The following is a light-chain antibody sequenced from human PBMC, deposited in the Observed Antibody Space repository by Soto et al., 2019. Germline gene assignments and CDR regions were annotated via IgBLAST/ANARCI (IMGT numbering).Light chain of an antibody. V-gene: IGKV1-5*01. Sequence: DIQMTQSPSTLSASVGDRVTITCRASQNINNWLAWYQQKPGKAPKFLIYDASILESGVPSRFSGSGFGTEFSLTISSLQPDDFASYYCQHLRTFGQGTKVDIK. J-gene: IGKJ1*01. CDR2: DAS. CDR3: QHLRT. CDR1: QNINNW.